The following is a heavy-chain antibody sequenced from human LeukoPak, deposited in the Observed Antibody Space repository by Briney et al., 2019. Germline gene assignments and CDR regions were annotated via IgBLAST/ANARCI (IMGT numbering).Heavy chain of an antibody. D-gene: IGHD3-10*01. CDR2: INPNSGGT. Sequence: ASVKVSCKASGYTFTGYYMHWVRQAPGQGLEWMGWINPNSGGTNYAQKFQGWVTMTRDTSISTAYMELSRLRSDDTAVYYCARSPPPTYYYGSGSYGGGAFDIWGQGTMVTVSS. CDR3: ARSPPPTYYYGSGSYGGGAFDI. CDR1: GYTFTGYY. J-gene: IGHJ3*02. V-gene: IGHV1-2*04.